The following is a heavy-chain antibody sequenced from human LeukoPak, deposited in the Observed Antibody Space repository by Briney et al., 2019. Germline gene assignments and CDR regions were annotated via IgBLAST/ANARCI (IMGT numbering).Heavy chain of an antibody. CDR3: ATGERMVRGDGVDY. CDR1: GFTFSGFA. D-gene: IGHD3-10*01. V-gene: IGHV3-23*01. CDR2: ISGTGDNT. J-gene: IGHJ4*02. Sequence: GGSLRLSCAASGFTFSGFAMSWVRRTPGKGLEWVSGISGTGDNTLYADSVKGRFTISRDNSKNTLYLQMNSLRAEDTAVYFCATGERMVRGDGVDYWGQGTLVTVSS.